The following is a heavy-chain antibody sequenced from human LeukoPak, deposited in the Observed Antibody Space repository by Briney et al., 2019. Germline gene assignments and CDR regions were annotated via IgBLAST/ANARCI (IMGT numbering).Heavy chain of an antibody. Sequence: GGSLRLSCEASGFTFSSYAMHWVRQAPGKGLEWVAVISYDGSNKYYADSVKGRFTISRDNSKNTLYLQMNSLRAEDTAVYYCARPREGYSGYDGPFDYWGQGTLVTVSS. D-gene: IGHD5-12*01. CDR2: ISYDGSNK. J-gene: IGHJ4*02. CDR1: GFTFSSYA. V-gene: IGHV3-30-3*01. CDR3: ARPREGYSGYDGPFDY.